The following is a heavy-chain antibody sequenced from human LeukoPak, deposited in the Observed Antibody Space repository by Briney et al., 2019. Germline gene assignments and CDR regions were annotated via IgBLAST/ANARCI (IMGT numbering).Heavy chain of an antibody. D-gene: IGHD3-10*01. V-gene: IGHV4-59*01. J-gene: IGHJ4*02. CDR1: GGSISTYY. Sequence: SPTLSLTCTIAGGSISTYYWRSIRPHPGNGLGWIGYIYYSGSTNNNPPPTSRVSISVDTSTSHFSLKRSSVTAADTAVYYCARAGAGRWFGGKLDYWGQGTLVTVSS. CDR2: IYYSGST. CDR3: ARAGAGRWFGGKLDY.